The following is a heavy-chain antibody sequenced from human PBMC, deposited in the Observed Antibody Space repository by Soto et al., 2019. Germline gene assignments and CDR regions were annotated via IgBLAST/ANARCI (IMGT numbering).Heavy chain of an antibody. CDR3: AKDGGPHYYDNGMDV. CDR1: GFTFSSYG. J-gene: IGHJ6*02. V-gene: IGHV3-30*18. CDR2: ISYDGSNK. D-gene: IGHD3-22*01. Sequence: PGGSLRLSCAASGFTFSSYGMHWVRQAPGKGLEWVAVISYDGSNKYYADSVKGRFTISRDNSKNTLYLQMNSLRAEDTAVCYCAKDGGPHYYDNGMDVWGQGTTVTVSS.